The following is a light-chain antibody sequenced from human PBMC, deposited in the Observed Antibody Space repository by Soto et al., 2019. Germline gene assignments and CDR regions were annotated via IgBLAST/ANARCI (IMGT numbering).Light chain of an antibody. J-gene: IGLJ1*01. CDR1: GSDVRGNKY. CDR2: DVS. V-gene: IGLV2-14*03. Sequence: QSVLTQPASMSGSPGQSITISCTGTGSDVRGNKYVSWYQHYPGKPPKLMISDVSKRPSGVSDRFSGSKSGGTASLTISGLQAEDEAGYDCSAFTGTTYVFGTGTKVTVL. CDR3: SAFTGTTYV.